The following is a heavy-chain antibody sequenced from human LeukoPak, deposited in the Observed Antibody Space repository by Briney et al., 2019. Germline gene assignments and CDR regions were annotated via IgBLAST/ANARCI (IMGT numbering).Heavy chain of an antibody. D-gene: IGHD6-6*01. CDR2: INPSGGST. J-gene: IGHJ4*02. V-gene: IGHV1-46*01. CDR3: AILSLPNSSSSLRSVDY. CDR1: GYTFTSYY. Sequence: ASVKVSCKASGYTFTSYYMHWVRQAPGQGLEWMGIINPSGGSTSYAQKFQGRVTMTRDMSTSTVYMELSSLRSEDTAVYYCAILSLPNSSSSLRSVDYWGQGTLVTVSS.